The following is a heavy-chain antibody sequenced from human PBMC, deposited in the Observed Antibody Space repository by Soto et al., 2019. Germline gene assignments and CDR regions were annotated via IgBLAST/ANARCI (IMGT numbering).Heavy chain of an antibody. Sequence: EVQLLESGGGLVQPGGSLRLSCAASGFTFNNYVMAWVRQAPGKGLEWVSGISGSDGSTVYADSMKGRFSISRDNSKNTLYLQVPSLRAGDTAVYYCVRVNFRGTRLWLEAVDYWGRGTLVSVSS. D-gene: IGHD3-10*01. CDR1: GFTFNNYV. V-gene: IGHV3-23*01. CDR2: ISGSDGST. J-gene: IGHJ4*02. CDR3: VRVNFRGTRLWLEAVDY.